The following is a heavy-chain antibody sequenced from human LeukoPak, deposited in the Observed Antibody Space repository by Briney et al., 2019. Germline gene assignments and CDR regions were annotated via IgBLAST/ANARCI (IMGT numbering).Heavy chain of an antibody. J-gene: IGHJ4*02. D-gene: IGHD3-22*01. CDR2: INHSGST. CDR3: ASDPSGYPDY. Sequence: SETLSLTCAVYGGSFSGYYWSWIRQPPGKGLEWIGEINHSGSTNYNPSLKSRVTISVDTSKNQFSLKLSSVTAADTAVYYCASDPSGYPDYWGQGTLVTVSS. V-gene: IGHV4-34*01. CDR1: GGSFSGYY.